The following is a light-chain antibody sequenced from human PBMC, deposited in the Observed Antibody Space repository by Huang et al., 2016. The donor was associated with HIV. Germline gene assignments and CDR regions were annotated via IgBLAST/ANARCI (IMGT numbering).Light chain of an antibody. CDR2: GAS. CDR3: QQSYNIPRT. V-gene: IGKV1-39*01. CDR1: QIINKY. J-gene: IGKJ2*01. Sequence: DIQMTQAPPSLSAAVGDRVIITCRASQIINKYLNWYQQMPGRSPKLLISGASSLQGRVSSRFSGSGSGTDFTLTIRDLQPEDTATYHCQQSYNIPRTFGQGTLLEI.